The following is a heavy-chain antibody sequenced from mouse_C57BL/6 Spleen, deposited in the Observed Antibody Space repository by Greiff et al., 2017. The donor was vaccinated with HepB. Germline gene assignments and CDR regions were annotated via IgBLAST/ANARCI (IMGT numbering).Heavy chain of an antibody. J-gene: IGHJ3*01. D-gene: IGHD2-3*01. CDR1: GYTFTSYW. Sequence: QVQLQQPGAELVMPGASVKLSCKASGYTFTSYWMHWVKQRPGQGLEWIGEIDPSDSYTNYKQKFKGKSTLTVDKSSSTAYMQLSSLTSEDSAVYYCARSGDGYYPWFAYWGQGTLVTVSA. CDR2: IDPSDSYT. V-gene: IGHV1-69*01. CDR3: ARSGDGYYPWFAY.